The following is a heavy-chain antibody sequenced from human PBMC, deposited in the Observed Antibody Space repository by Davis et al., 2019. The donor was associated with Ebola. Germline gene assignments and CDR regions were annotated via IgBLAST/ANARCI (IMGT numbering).Heavy chain of an antibody. CDR3: ERRILYYSSGMDV. V-gene: IGHV3-48*01. CDR2: ISGNSRII. CDR1: GFGLSAYS. Sequence: GGSLRLSCTASGFGLSAYSMNWVRQAPGKGLEWLSYISGNSRIIYYADSVKGRFTISRDNAKSSLYLQMNSLRAEDTAVYYCERRILYYSSGMDVWGQGTTVTVSS. D-gene: IGHD2-8*01. J-gene: IGHJ6*02.